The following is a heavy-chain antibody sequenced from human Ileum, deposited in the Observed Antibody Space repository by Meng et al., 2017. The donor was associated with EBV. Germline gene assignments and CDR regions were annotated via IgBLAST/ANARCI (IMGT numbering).Heavy chain of an antibody. CDR3: ARADKVRFDY. J-gene: IGHJ4*02. CDR1: GGSMSSTNC. V-gene: IGHV4-4*02. CDR2: IYHSGST. Sequence: GSGPGRVKPSGTLALPCAVSGGSMSSTNCWSWVRQPPGKGLEWIGEIYHSGSTNYNPSLKSRVSISVDKSKNQFSLKLSSVTAADTAVYYCARADKVRFDYWGQGTLVTVSS.